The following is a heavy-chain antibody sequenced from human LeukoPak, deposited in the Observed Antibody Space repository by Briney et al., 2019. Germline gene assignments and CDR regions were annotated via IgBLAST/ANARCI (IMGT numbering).Heavy chain of an antibody. CDR2: ISYSGNT. V-gene: IGHV4-59*08. D-gene: IGHD2-2*02. Sequence: SETLSLTCTVSGGSISNYYWSWIRQPPGKGLEWIGYISYSGNTNYNPSLKSRVTISVDTSKNQFSLKLSSVTAADTAVYYCARRSAIPFDYWGQGTLVTVSS. J-gene: IGHJ4*02. CDR1: GGSISNYY. CDR3: ARRSAIPFDY.